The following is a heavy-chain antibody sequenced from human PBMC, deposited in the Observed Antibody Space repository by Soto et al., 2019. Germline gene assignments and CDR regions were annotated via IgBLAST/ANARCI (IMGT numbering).Heavy chain of an antibody. CDR3: ARGYFVSGSHYFDL. J-gene: IGHJ4*02. Sequence: QVQLVESGGGVVQPGRSLRLSCAASGFTFSSYGMHWVRQAPGKGLEWVAVIWYDGSNKYYADSVKGRFTISRDNSENTLYVQMNSLRAEDTAVYYCARGYFVSGSHYFDLWGQGTLVAVSS. V-gene: IGHV3-33*01. CDR1: GFTFSSYG. CDR2: IWYDGSNK. D-gene: IGHD3-10*01.